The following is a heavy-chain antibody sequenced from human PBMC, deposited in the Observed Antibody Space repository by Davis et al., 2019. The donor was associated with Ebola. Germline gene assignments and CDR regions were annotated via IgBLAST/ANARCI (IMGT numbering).Heavy chain of an antibody. J-gene: IGHJ4*02. CDR2: IIPILGIA. CDR1: GGTFSSYA. D-gene: IGHD1-26*01. CDR3: GRGGLGGGATGAFDY. V-gene: IGHV1-69*10. Sequence: SVTVSCQASGGTFSSYAISWVRQAPGQGLEWMGGIIPILGIANYAQKFQGRVTITADKSTRTAYMELSSLGSEDRAVYYCGRGGLGGGATGAFDYWGQGTLVTVSS.